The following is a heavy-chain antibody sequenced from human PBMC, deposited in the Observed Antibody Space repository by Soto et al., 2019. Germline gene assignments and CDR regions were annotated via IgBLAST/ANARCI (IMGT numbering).Heavy chain of an antibody. D-gene: IGHD3-22*01. J-gene: IGHJ4*02. V-gene: IGHV3-30*04. CDR2: ISYDGSNK. Sequence: GGSLRLSCAASGFTFSSYAMHWVRQAPGKGLEWVAVISYDGSNKYYADSVKGRFTISRDNSKNTLYLQMNSLRAEDTAVYYCAREMNYYYSSGYYDYWGQGTLVTVSS. CDR1: GFTFSSYA. CDR3: AREMNYYYSSGYYDY.